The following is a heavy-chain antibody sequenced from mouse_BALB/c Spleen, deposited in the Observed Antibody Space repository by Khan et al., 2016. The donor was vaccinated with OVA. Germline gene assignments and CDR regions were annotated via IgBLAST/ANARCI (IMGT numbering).Heavy chain of an antibody. Sequence: EVQLQESGPGLVKPSQSLSLTRTVTGYSITSGYGWNWIRQFPGNKLEWMGYISYSGSTNYNPSLKSRISITRDPSKNQCFLQLNSVTTEDTATYYCARTARIKYWGQGTTLTVSS. CDR1: GYSITSGYG. CDR3: ARTARIKY. D-gene: IGHD1-2*01. J-gene: IGHJ2*01. CDR2: ISYSGST. V-gene: IGHV3-2*02.